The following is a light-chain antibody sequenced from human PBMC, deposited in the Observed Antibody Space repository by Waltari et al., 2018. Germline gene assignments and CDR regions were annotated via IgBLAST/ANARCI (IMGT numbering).Light chain of an antibody. CDR1: QGISNY. CDR2: AAS. J-gene: IGKJ4*01. CDR3: QKYNSAPLT. V-gene: IGKV1-27*01. Sequence: DFQMTQSPSSLSASVGDRVTITFRASQGISNYLAWYQQKPGKVPKLLIYAASSLQSGVPTRFSGSGSGTEFTLTISSLQPEDVATYYCQKYNSAPLTFGGGTNAEIK.